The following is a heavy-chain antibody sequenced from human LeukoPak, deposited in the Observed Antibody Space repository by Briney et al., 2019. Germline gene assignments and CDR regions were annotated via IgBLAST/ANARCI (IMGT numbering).Heavy chain of an antibody. CDR3: ARISDHYDSSGYSVFDY. V-gene: IGHV2-70*11. Sequence: SGPTLVSPTQTLTLTCTFSGFSLRSSGMCVSWIRQPPGKALEWLARIDWDDDKYYSTSLKTRLTISKDTSKNQVVLTMINMDPVDTATYYCARISDHYDSSGYSVFDYWGQGILVTVSS. D-gene: IGHD3-22*01. CDR1: GFSLRSSGMC. J-gene: IGHJ4*02. CDR2: IDWDDDK.